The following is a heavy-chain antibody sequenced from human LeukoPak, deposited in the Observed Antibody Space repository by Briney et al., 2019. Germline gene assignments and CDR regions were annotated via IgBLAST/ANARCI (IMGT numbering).Heavy chain of an antibody. CDR2: INPSGGST. CDR3: ARAKTLSSSSWYPGY. V-gene: IGHV1-46*01. Sequence: GASVKASCKASGYTFTGYYMHWVRQAPGQGLEWMGWINPSGGSTSYAQKFQGRVTMTRDTSTSTVYMELSSLRSEDTAVYYCARAKTLSSSSWYPGYWGQGTLVTVSS. D-gene: IGHD6-13*01. CDR1: GYTFTGYY. J-gene: IGHJ4*02.